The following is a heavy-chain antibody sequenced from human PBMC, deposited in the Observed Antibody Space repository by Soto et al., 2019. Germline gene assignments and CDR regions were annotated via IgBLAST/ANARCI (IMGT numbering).Heavy chain of an antibody. V-gene: IGHV3-33*01. Sequence: PGGSLRLSCAASGFTFSSYGMHWVRQAPGKGLEWVAVIWYDGSNKHYADSVKGRFTVSRDNSKNTLYLQMNSLRAEDTAVYFCARYSGKYQGPIDYWGQGTLVTVSS. D-gene: IGHD1-26*01. CDR1: GFTFSSYG. CDR2: IWYDGSNK. J-gene: IGHJ4*02. CDR3: ARYSGKYQGPIDY.